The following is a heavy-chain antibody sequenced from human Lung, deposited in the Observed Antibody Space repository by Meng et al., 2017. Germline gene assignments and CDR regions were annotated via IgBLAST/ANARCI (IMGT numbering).Heavy chain of an antibody. Sequence: QVQVQQWGAELFKPSETLSRTCAFSGGSFSANHWSWIRQTPGQGLEWIAEINHSGSVNYNPSLKSRVSLSVDTSKNQFSLKLTSVTAADSAVYYCARGPTTMAHDFDYWGQGTLVTVSS. CDR1: GGSFSANH. CDR3: ARGPTTMAHDFDY. CDR2: INHSGSV. V-gene: IGHV4-34*02. D-gene: IGHD4-11*01. J-gene: IGHJ4*02.